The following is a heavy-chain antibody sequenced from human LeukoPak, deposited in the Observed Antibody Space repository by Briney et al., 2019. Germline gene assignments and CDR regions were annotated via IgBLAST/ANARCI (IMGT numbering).Heavy chain of an antibody. V-gene: IGHV3-72*01. CDR3: ASARPDSSGYYYFDF. D-gene: IGHD6-19*01. Sequence: PGGSLRLSCAASGFTFSDHYMDWARQTPGKGLEWVGRSRDKANSYTTEYAASVKGRFVISRDDSQNSLYLQMNSLKTEDTAVYYCASARPDSSGYYYFDFWGQGTLVTVSS. CDR1: GFTFSDHY. J-gene: IGHJ4*02. CDR2: SRDKANSYTT.